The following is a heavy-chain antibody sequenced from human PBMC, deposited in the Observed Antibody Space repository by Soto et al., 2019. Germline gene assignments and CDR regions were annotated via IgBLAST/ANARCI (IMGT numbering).Heavy chain of an antibody. Sequence: PSETLSLTCTVSGGSMSSYYWSWIRQPPGKGLEWIGYIYYSGSTIYNPSLKSRVTISVDTSKNQFSLKLSSVTAADTAVYYCARGVTMVRGVIHTPYFDYWGQGTLVTVSS. J-gene: IGHJ4*02. V-gene: IGHV4-59*12. CDR2: IYYSGST. D-gene: IGHD3-10*01. CDR3: ARGVTMVRGVIHTPYFDY. CDR1: GGSMSSYY.